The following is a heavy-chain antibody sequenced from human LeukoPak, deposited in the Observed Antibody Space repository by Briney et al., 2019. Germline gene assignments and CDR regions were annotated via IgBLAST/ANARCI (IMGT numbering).Heavy chain of an antibody. CDR1: GGTFSSYA. CDR3: ASPGLGYCSGGSCYSEAFDI. J-gene: IGHJ3*02. Sequence: SVKVSCKASGGTFSSYAISWVRQAPGQGLKWMGGIIPIFGTANYAQKFQGRVTITADKSTSTAYMELSSLRSEDTAVYYCASPGLGYCSGGSCYSEAFDIWGQGTMVTVSS. V-gene: IGHV1-69*06. D-gene: IGHD2-15*01. CDR2: IIPIFGTA.